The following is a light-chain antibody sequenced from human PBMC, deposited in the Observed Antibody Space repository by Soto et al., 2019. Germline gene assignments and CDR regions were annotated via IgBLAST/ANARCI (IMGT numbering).Light chain of an antibody. J-gene: IGKJ3*01. CDR3: QKSDHLPL. Sequence: DIQMTQSPPSLSASVGDRVTITCQASQDIGNSLNWFQHKPGKAPNLVIYDAYNLEIGVPSRFSGGGSGTVFTFTISSLRPEDIETYYCQKSDHLPLFGPGTKVEFK. CDR2: DAY. CDR1: QDIGNS. V-gene: IGKV1-33*01.